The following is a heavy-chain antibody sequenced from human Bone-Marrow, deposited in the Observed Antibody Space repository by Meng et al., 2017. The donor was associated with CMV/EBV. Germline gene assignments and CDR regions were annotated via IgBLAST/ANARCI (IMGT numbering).Heavy chain of an antibody. CDR2: ISYDGSNK. CDR3: ARMDVTYYYDSSVLGY. D-gene: IGHD3-22*01. J-gene: IGHJ4*02. V-gene: IGHV3-30*04. CDR1: GFTFSSYA. Sequence: GGSLRLSCAASGFTFSSYAMHWVRQAPGKGLEWVAVISYDGSNKYYADSVKGRFTISRDNSKNTLYLQMNSLRAEDTAVYYCARMDVTYYYDSSVLGYWGQGTLVTVSS.